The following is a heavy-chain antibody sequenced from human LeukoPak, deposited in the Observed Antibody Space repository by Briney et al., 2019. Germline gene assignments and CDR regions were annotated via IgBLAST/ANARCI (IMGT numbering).Heavy chain of an antibody. CDR2: IRGSGSNT. CDR1: GFIFSDYG. J-gene: IGHJ3*02. V-gene: IGHV3-23*01. Sequence: GGSLRLSCEASGFIFSDYGMSWVRQAPGKGLEWVSGIRGSGSNTDYVGSVKGRFAISRDNSKNTLYLQMNSLRAEDTAVYYCAKGLREVWGDAFDMWGQGTMVTVSS. CDR3: AKGLREVWGDAFDM. D-gene: IGHD3-16*01.